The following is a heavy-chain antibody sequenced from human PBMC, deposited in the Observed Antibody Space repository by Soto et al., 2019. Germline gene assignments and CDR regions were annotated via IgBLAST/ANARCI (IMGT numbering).Heavy chain of an antibody. CDR1: GFTFGSHA. D-gene: IGHD3-3*01. CDR3: AKTPYDFWSSGQYLFDH. CDR2: ISGSGGTT. Sequence: WGSLRLSCTVSGFTFGSHAVCFFRHSPLKWLECVSGISGSGGTTFYADSVKGRFTISRDNSKKTLYLQMNSLRAEDTAVYYCAKTPYDFWSSGQYLFDHWGQGTLVTVSS. V-gene: IGHV3-23*01. J-gene: IGHJ4*02.